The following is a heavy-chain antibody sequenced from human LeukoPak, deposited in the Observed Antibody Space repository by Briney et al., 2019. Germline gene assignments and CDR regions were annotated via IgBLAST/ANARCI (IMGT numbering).Heavy chain of an antibody. CDR1: GFTFSSYA. Sequence: PGGSLRLSCAASGFTFSSYAMSWVRQAPGKGLEWVSAISGSGGSTYYADSVKGRFTISRDNSKNTLYLQMNSLRAEDTAVYYCAKDRVGSGCPQYYFDYWGQGTLVTVSS. CDR3: AKDRVGSGCPQYYFDY. D-gene: IGHD3-22*01. J-gene: IGHJ4*02. CDR2: ISGSGGST. V-gene: IGHV3-23*01.